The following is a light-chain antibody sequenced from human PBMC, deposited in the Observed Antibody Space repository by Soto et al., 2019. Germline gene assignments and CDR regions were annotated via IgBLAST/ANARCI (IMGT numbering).Light chain of an antibody. Sequence: QSALTQPPSASGSPGQSVTISCTGTSSDVGAYNYVSWYQQHPGKAPKLMIYEVSERPSGVPDRFSGSKSGNTASLTVSGXXXXXXXXYYCTSYAGSNNFGVFGGGTKLTVX. CDR2: EVS. J-gene: IGLJ3*02. CDR1: SSDVGAYNY. V-gene: IGLV2-8*01. CDR3: TSYAGSNNFGV.